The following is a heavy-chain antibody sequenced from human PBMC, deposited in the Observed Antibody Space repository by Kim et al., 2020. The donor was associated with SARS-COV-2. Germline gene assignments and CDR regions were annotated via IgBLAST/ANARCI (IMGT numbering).Heavy chain of an antibody. J-gene: IGHJ2*01. CDR3: ARNVVENSDIWTWYFDL. CDR2: ISYSGRT. D-gene: IGHD1-20*01. CDR1: GGSIKSYY. V-gene: IGHV4-59*01. Sequence: SETLSLTCTVSGGSIKSYYWSWVRQSPGMALEWIGYISYSGRTNYNPSLKSRVTISVDTSNNQFSLKLNSVTAADTAVYFCARNVVENSDIWTWYFDLWGRGTLVTVSS.